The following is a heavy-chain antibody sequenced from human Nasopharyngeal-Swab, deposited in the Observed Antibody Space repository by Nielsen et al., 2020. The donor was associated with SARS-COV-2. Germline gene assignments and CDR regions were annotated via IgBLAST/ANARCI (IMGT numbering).Heavy chain of an antibody. Sequence: GSLRLSCTVSGGSISSSSYYWGWIRQPPGKGLEWIGSIYYSGSTYYNPSLKSRVTISVDTSKNQFSLKLSSVTAADTAVYYCARHQEFTIFGVVIRGAFDIWGQETMVTVSS. D-gene: IGHD3-3*01. CDR3: ARHQEFTIFGVVIRGAFDI. J-gene: IGHJ3*02. CDR1: GGSISSSSYY. CDR2: IYYSGST. V-gene: IGHV4-39*01.